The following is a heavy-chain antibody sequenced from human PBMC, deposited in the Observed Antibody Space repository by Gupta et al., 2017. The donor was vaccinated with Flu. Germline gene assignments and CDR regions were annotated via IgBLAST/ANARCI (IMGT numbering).Heavy chain of an antibody. CDR1: GYTFTSYY. CDR2: INPSGGST. CDR3: ARAGRYCSGGSCHISYGMDV. V-gene: IGHV1-46*01. Sequence: QVQLVQSGAEVKKPGASAKVSCKASGYTFTSYYMHWVRQAPGQGLEWMGIINPSGGSTSYAQKFQGRVTMTRDTSTSTVYMELSSLRSEDTAVYYCARAGRYCSGGSCHISYGMDVWGQGTTVTVSS. J-gene: IGHJ6*02. D-gene: IGHD2-15*01.